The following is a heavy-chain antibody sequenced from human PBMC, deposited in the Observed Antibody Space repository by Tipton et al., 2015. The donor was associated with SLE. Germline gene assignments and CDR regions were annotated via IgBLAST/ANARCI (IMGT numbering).Heavy chain of an antibody. CDR2: ISSSSSYI. CDR1: GFTFSSYS. V-gene: IGHV3-21*01. CDR3: ARGKGIQLWSYYYYGMDV. J-gene: IGHJ6*02. D-gene: IGHD5-18*01. Sequence: SLRLSCAASGFTFSSYSMNWVRQAPGKGLEWVSSISSSSSYIYYADSVKGRFTISRDNAKNSLYLQMNSLRAEDTAVYYCARGKGIQLWSYYYYGMDVWGQGTTVTVSS.